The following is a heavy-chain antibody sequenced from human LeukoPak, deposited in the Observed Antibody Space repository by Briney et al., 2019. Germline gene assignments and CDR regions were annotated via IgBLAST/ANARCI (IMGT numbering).Heavy chain of an antibody. CDR1: GFTFRTHG. D-gene: IGHD3-16*01. CDR3: AKRADYYDSSRALYDAFDL. J-gene: IGHJ3*01. CDR2: IRYDGSDK. V-gene: IGHV3-30*02. Sequence: GGSLRLSCAASGFTFRTHGMHWVRQAPGKGLEWVTFIRYDGSDKYYADSVKGRFTISRDNSKNTLFLQMNSLRVADTAVYYCAKRADYYDSSRALYDAFDLWGQGTMVTVSS.